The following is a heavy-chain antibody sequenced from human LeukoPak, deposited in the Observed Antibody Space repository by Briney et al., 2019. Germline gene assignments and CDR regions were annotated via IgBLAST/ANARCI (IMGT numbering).Heavy chain of an antibody. CDR3: ARDLGGSTISGSFDI. J-gene: IGHJ3*02. CDR2: ISYSGTTI. Sequence: PGGSLRLSCAASGFTFSSYAMSWVRQAPGKGLEWVSYISYSGTTIYYADSVKGRFTISRDNAKNSLYLQMNSLRAEDTAVYYCARDLGGSTISGSFDIWGQGTMVTVSS. V-gene: IGHV3-48*04. D-gene: IGHD3-9*01. CDR1: GFTFSSYA.